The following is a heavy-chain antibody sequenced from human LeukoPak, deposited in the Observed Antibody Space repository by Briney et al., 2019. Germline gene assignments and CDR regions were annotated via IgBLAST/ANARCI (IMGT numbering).Heavy chain of an antibody. Sequence: PGGSLRLSCAASGFTFDDYSMHWGRQAPGEGVLGGLGISWNSGSIGYADSVKGRFTISRDNAKNSLYLQMNSLIAADTALYYCAKAKTPYYYGSGGLDDAFDIWGQGTMVTVSS. CDR3: AKAKTPYYYGSGGLDDAFDI. V-gene: IGHV3-9*01. J-gene: IGHJ3*02. CDR2: ISWNSGSI. CDR1: GFTFDDYS. D-gene: IGHD3-10*01.